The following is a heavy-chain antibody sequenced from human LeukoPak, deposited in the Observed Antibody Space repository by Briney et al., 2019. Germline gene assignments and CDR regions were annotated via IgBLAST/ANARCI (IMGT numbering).Heavy chain of an antibody. CDR3: TSYSSDAFFH. CDR1: GFTFSSYS. J-gene: IGHJ4*02. D-gene: IGHD6-25*01. CDR2: ISSSSSYI. V-gene: IGHV3-21*01. Sequence: GGPLRLSCAASGFTFSSYSMNWVRQAPGKGLEWVSSISSSSSYIYYADSVKGRFTISRDNAKNSLYLQMNSLRAEDTAVYYCTSYSSDAFFHWGQGTLVTVSS.